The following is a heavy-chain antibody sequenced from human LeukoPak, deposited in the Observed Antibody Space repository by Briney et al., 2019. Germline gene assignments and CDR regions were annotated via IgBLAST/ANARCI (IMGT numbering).Heavy chain of an antibody. CDR1: GFTVSSNY. D-gene: IGHD3-22*01. CDR2: IYSGGST. CDR3: ARSDYYDSSALDY. V-gene: IGHV3-53*01. J-gene: IGHJ4*02. Sequence: GGSLRLSCAASGFTVSSNYRSWVRQAPGKGLEWVSVIYSGGSTYYADSVKGRFTISRDNSKNTLYLQMNSLRAEDTAVYYCARSDYYDSSALDYWGQGTLVTVSS.